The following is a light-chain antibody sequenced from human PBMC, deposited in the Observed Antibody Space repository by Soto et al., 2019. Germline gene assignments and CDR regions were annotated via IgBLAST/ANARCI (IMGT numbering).Light chain of an antibody. CDR3: HQYGNSLWT. V-gene: IGKV3-20*01. CDR2: GAS. J-gene: IGKJ1*01. Sequence: EIVLTQSPGTLSLSPGERATLSCRASQSVSNNNLAWYRQKPGQSPRHLIYGASSRATGIPDRFSGAGSGTDLPRTISRVEPEDFAVYYCHQYGNSLWTFSLGTKVEIK. CDR1: QSVSNNN.